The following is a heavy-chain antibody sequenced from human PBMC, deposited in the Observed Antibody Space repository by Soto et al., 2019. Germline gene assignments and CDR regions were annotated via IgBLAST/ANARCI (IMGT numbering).Heavy chain of an antibody. J-gene: IGHJ3*02. CDR1: GFSLSTSGVG. D-gene: IGHD7-27*01. CDR2: LYWDDDT. Sequence: QITLKESGPTLVKPTQTLTLTCTFSGFSLSTSGVGVGWIRQPPGKALEWLALLYWDDDTRFSPSLKSRLTITTDTSKTPVVLKMTNMDPVDTGTYYCAHSLINWGEAFDIWGQGAMVTVSS. V-gene: IGHV2-5*02. CDR3: AHSLINWGEAFDI.